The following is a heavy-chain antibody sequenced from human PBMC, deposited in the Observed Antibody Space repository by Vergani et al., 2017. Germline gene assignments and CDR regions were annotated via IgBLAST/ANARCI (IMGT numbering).Heavy chain of an antibody. D-gene: IGHD1-26*01. V-gene: IGHV1-2*02. Sequence: QVQLVQSGAEVKKPGASVKVSCKASGYTFTGYYMHWVRQAPGQGLEWMGCINPNSGGTTYAQKFQGRVTMTRDTSISTAYMELSRLRSDDTAVYYCARVGRYSWRMGYFDYWGQGTLVTVSS. CDR1: GYTFTGYY. CDR3: ARVGRYSWRMGYFDY. CDR2: INPNSGGT. J-gene: IGHJ4*02.